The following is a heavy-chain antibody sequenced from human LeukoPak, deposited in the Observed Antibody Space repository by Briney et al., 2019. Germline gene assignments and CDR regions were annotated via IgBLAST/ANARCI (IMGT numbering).Heavy chain of an antibody. CDR3: ARDSVTIFAFDP. Sequence: SETLSLTCTVSGGSISSYYWSWIRQPPGKGLEWIGYTYYSGSTNYNPSLKSRVTISVDTSKNQFSLKLSSVTAADTAVCYCARDSVTIFAFDPWGQGTLVTVSP. V-gene: IGHV4-59*01. J-gene: IGHJ5*02. CDR1: GGSISSYY. D-gene: IGHD3-3*01. CDR2: TYYSGST.